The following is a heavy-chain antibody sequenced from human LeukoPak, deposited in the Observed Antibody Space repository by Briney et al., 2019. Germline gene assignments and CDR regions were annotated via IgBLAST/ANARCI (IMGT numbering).Heavy chain of an antibody. CDR3: ANTSPHFWSANY. D-gene: IGHD3-3*02. CDR2: ISGGGDTT. V-gene: IGHV3-23*01. Sequence: HPGGSLRLSCAASGFSFISYGMGWVRQAPGKGLEWVSAISGGGDTTYYADSVKGRFTVSRDNSKNTLYLQMNSLRAEDTAVYYCANTSPHFWSANYWGQGTLVTVSS. J-gene: IGHJ4*02. CDR1: GFSFISYG.